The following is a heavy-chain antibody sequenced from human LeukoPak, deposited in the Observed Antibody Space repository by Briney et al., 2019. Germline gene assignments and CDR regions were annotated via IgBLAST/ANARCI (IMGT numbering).Heavy chain of an antibody. J-gene: IGHJ3*02. D-gene: IGHD3-10*02. CDR2: IYYSGST. V-gene: IGHV4-30-4*08. CDR1: GGSISSGDYY. Sequence: SQTLSLTCTVSGGSISSGDYYWSWIRQPPGKGLEWIGYIYYSGSTYYNPSLKSRVTISVDTSKNQFSLKLSSVTAADTAVYYCARVLRYYYGRSAFDIWGQGTMVTVSS. CDR3: ARVLRYYYGRSAFDI.